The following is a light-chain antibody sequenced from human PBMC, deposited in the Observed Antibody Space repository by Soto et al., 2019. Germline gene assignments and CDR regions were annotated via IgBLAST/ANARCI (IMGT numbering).Light chain of an antibody. CDR3: QQSYSTPLT. CDR2: AAS. J-gene: IGKJ4*01. V-gene: IGKV1-39*01. CDR1: QSISSY. Sequence: DIQMTQSPSSLSASVGDRVTVTCRASQSISSYLNWYQHKPGKAPKLLIYAASSLQSGVPSRFSGSGSGTGFTFTISRLQPEDVATYYCQQSYSTPLTFGGGTKVEIK.